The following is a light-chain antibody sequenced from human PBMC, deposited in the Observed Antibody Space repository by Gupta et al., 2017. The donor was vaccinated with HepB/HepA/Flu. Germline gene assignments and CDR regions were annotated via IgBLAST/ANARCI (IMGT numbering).Light chain of an antibody. CDR1: NIGTKS. J-gene: IGLJ2*01. Sequence: SYALTQSPSVSVAPGKTARITCGGNNIGTKSVHWYQQKPGQAPVLVVYDDSDRPSGIPERFSGSNSGNTATLTISRVEAGDEADYYCQVWDSSSDHRVIFGGGTKLTVL. V-gene: IGLV3-21*03. CDR3: QVWDSSSDHRVI. CDR2: DDS.